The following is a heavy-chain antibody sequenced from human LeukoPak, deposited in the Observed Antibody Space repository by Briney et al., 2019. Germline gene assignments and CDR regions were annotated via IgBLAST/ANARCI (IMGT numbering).Heavy chain of an antibody. D-gene: IGHD1-26*01. CDR1: GYTFTDNV. J-gene: IGHJ4*02. V-gene: IGHV1-18*01. Sequence: VASVKVSCKTSGYTFTDNVITWVRQAPGQGLEWMGWISVYNGDTNYAQTLQARVRMTADTSTSTAYMELRSLRSDDTAIYYCARGMYSGSYFRYEFWGQGTVVTVSS. CDR3: ARGMYSGSYFRYEF. CDR2: ISVYNGDT.